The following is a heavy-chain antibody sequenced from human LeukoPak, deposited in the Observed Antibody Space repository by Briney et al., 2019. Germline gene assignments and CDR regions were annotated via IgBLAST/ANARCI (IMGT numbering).Heavy chain of an antibody. J-gene: IGHJ4*02. CDR2: IYYSGST. D-gene: IGHD3-9*01. Sequence: SETLSLTCTVSGGSISSYYWSWIRQPPGKGLEWIGYIYYSGSTNYNPSLKSRVTISVDTSKKQFSLNLSSVTAADTAMYYCARAPYFDWLLYPSPFFDYWAREPWSPSPQ. CDR1: GGSISSYY. CDR3: ARAPYFDWLLYPSPFFDY. V-gene: IGHV4-59*01.